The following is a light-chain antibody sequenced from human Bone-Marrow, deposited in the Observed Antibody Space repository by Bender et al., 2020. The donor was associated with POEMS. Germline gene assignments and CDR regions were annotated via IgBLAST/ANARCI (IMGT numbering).Light chain of an antibody. CDR1: SSEVGDFSY. CDR3: SSYTTDNTIL. Sequence: QSALTQPASVSGSPGQSITISCAGSSSEVGDFSYVSWYQQHPGKAPKVIIYGISNRPSGVSERFSGSKSDTTASLTISGLQAEDEADYYCSSYTTDNTILFGGGTRVTVL. CDR2: GIS. V-gene: IGLV2-14*03. J-gene: IGLJ2*01.